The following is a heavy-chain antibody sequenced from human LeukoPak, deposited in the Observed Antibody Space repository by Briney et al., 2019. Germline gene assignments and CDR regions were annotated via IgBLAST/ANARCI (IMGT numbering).Heavy chain of an antibody. V-gene: IGHV6-1*01. Sequence: SQTLSLTFAFSGDSVSNDTAAWSWIRQSPSRGLEWLGRTYYRSKWYYDYAISVKSRMTIDLETSKNRFSLHLNSVTPDDTAVYYCARLRRYIKQATSGMDVWGQGTTVTVSS. CDR1: GDSVSNDTAA. CDR3: ARLRRYIKQATSGMDV. CDR2: TYYRSKWYY. J-gene: IGHJ6*02. D-gene: IGHD5-18*01.